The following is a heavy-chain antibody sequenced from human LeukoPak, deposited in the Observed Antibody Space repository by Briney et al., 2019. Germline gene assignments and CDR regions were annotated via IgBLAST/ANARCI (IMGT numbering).Heavy chain of an antibody. Sequence: SETRSLTCTVSGGSISSSSHYWGWIRQPPGKVLEWIGSIFHRGVTYYNPSLKSRVTISVDTSKNQFSLKLSSVTAADTAVYYCARASFWESPINWFAPWGQGTLVTVSS. CDR1: GGSISSSSHY. V-gene: IGHV4-39*01. CDR2: IFHRGVT. D-gene: IGHD3-16*01. CDR3: ARASFWESPINWFAP. J-gene: IGHJ5*02.